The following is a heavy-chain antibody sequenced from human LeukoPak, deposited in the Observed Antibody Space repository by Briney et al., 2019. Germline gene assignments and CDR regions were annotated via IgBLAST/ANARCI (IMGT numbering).Heavy chain of an antibody. CDR2: ISYDETYK. Sequence: PGTSLRLSCAASGFTFSSYGMHWVRLAPGKGLEWVAAISYDETYKHYRDSVKGQFTISRDNSQNTLYPQMSSLRVADTAVYYCARGNHYYDSRGYYDYWGQGTRVTVSS. CDR1: GFTFSSYG. D-gene: IGHD3-22*01. J-gene: IGHJ4*02. V-gene: IGHV3-30*03. CDR3: ARGNHYYDSRGYYDY.